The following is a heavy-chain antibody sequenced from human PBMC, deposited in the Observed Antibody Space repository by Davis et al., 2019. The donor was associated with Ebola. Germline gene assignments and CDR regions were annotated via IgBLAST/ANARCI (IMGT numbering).Heavy chain of an antibody. CDR1: GFTFSSYS. J-gene: IGHJ4*02. V-gene: IGHV3-48*01. D-gene: IGHD3-3*01. Sequence: GGSLRLSCAASGFTFSSYSMNWVRQAPGKGLEWVSYISSSSSTIYYADSVKGRFTIYRDTSKNTLYLQMKSLRAEDTAVYYCAKGRWSGYWGYFDYWGQGTLVTVSS. CDR3: AKGRWSGYWGYFDY. CDR2: ISSSSSTI.